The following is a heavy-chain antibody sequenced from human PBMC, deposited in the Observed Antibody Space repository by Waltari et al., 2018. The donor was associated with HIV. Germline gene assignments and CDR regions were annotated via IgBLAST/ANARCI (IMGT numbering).Heavy chain of an antibody. CDR2: IYYSGST. J-gene: IGHJ3*02. V-gene: IGHV4-59*01. CDR1: GGSISRYS. CDR3: ARDRWEGYYYDSSGSHWGAFDI. Sequence: QVQLQESGTGLVKTSETLSLTCTVSGGSISRYSSNWIRPPPGKGLAWIGYIYYSGSTNYNPSLKSRVTISVDTSKNQFSLKLSSVTAADTAVYYCARDRWEGYYYDSSGSHWGAFDIWGQGTMVTVSS. D-gene: IGHD3-22*01.